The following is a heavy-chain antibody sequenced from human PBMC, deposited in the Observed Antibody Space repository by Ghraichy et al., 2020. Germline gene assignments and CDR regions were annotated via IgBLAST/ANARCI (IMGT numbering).Heavy chain of an antibody. J-gene: IGHJ4*02. V-gene: IGHV4-39*01. CDR2: IYYGGST. Sequence: SETLSLTCTVSGASISSSSYSWGWIRQPPGKGLEWIGSIYYGGSTYNNPSLKSRVTISVDTSKNQFSLKLSSVTAADTAVYYCARQGGDYGDYTEDRFDYWGQGTLVTVSS. D-gene: IGHD4-17*01. CDR3: ARQGGDYGDYTEDRFDY. CDR1: GASISSSSYS.